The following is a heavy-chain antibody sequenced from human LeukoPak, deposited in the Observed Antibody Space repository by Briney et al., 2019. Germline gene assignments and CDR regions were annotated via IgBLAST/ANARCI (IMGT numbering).Heavy chain of an antibody. J-gene: IGHJ6*03. Sequence: SEPLSLTCAVYGGSFSGYYWSWMRQPPGKGLEWMGEINHSGSTDYNPSLKSRVTISVDTSKNQCSLKLSSVTAADTAGYYCASTMVRGVISYYYYMDVWGKGTTVTISS. D-gene: IGHD3-10*01. CDR1: GGSFSGYY. V-gene: IGHV4-34*01. CDR3: ASTMVRGVISYYYYMDV. CDR2: INHSGST.